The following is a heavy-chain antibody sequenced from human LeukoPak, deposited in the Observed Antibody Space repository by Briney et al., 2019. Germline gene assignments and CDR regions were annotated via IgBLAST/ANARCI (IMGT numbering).Heavy chain of an antibody. CDR3: ARDPGSSSFDL. J-gene: IGHJ4*02. D-gene: IGHD6-13*01. V-gene: IGHV3-7*01. CDR1: GFSFSTYW. CDR2: INQDASVR. Sequence: GGSLRLSCAASGFSFSTYWMSWVRQTPEKGLEFVANINQDASVRNYMDSLKGRCTISRDNAKKSVYLEINSLRADDTAVYYCARDPGSSSFDLWGQGVLVTVSS.